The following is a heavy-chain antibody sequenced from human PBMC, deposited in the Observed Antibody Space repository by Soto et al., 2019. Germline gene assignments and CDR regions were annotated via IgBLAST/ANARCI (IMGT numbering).Heavy chain of an antibody. V-gene: IGHV3-30-3*01. D-gene: IGHD6-13*01. CDR3: ARVPNAYSSSWYYFDY. J-gene: IGHJ4*02. CDR1: GFTFSSYA. Sequence: QVQLVESGGGVVQPGRSLRLSCAASGFTFSSYAMHWVRQAPGKGLEWVAVISYDGSNKYYADSVKGRFTISRDNSKNTLYLQMNSLRAEDTAVYYCARVPNAYSSSWYYFDYWGQGTLVTVSS. CDR2: ISYDGSNK.